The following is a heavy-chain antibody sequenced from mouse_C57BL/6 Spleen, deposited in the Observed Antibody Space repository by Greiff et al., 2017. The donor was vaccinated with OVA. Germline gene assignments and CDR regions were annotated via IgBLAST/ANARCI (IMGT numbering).Heavy chain of an antibody. J-gene: IGHJ3*01. CDR1: GFTFTDYY. CDR2: LRNKANGYTT. V-gene: IGHV7-3*01. CDR3: ARSYVGFAY. D-gene: IGHD1-1*01. Sequence: EVKLVESGGGLVQPGGSLSLSCAASGFTFTDYYMSWVRQPPGKALEWLGFLRNKANGYTTEYSASVKGRFTISRDNSQSILYLQMNALRAEDSATYYCARSYVGFAYWGQGTLVTVSA.